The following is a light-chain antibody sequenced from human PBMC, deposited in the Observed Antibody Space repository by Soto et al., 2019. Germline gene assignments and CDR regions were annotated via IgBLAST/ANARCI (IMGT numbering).Light chain of an antibody. CDR3: QQYGSSPPRGLT. Sequence: EIVLTQSPGTLSLSPGERATLSCRASQSVSSSYLSWYQQKPGQAPMLLIYGASSRATGIPDRFGGRGSGTDFTLTISRLEPEDFAVYYCQQYGSSPPRGLTCGQGTKVEIK. V-gene: IGKV3-20*01. CDR1: QSVSSSY. CDR2: GAS. J-gene: IGKJ1*01.